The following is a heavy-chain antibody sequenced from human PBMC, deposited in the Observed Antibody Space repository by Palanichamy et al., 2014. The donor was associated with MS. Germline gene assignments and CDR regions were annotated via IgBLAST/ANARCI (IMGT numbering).Heavy chain of an antibody. J-gene: IGHJ4*02. CDR1: GFTFSSYG. CDR3: AKGKGGSYLDY. V-gene: IGHV3-30*02. CDR2: IRYDGYNK. D-gene: IGHD1-26*01. Sequence: QAQLVESGGGVVQPGGSLRLSCAASGFTFSSYGMHWVRQAPGKGLEWVSFIRYDGYNKYYADPVKDRFTISRDNSKNALYLQLNSLGPEDTAVYYCAKGKGGSYLDYWGQGILVTVSS.